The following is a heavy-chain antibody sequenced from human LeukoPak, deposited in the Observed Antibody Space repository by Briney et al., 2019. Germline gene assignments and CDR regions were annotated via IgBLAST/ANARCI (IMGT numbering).Heavy chain of an antibody. V-gene: IGHV3-48*03. CDR1: EFTFTSYE. CDR3: ARGPSIAARYDAFDI. J-gene: IGHJ3*02. CDR2: ISSSGNTI. Sequence: GGSLRLSRAASEFTFTSYELNWVRQAPGKGLEWVSYISSSGNTISYADSVKGRFTISRDNAKNSLYLQVISLRAEDTAVYYCARGPSIAARYDAFDIWGQGTMVTVSS. D-gene: IGHD6-6*01.